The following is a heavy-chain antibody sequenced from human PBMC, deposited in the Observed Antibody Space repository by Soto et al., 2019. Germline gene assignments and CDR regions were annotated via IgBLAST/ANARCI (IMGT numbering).Heavy chain of an antibody. V-gene: IGHV3-74*01. CDR3: AKAEYTAALPGL. J-gene: IGHJ4*02. CDR1: GFIFSTHW. D-gene: IGHD2-15*01. Sequence: EVQLVESGGGLVQPGGSLRLSCEASGFIFSTHWMYWVRQVPGKGLDWVARIEDDGRRTDYADSVKGRFTISSDNAKSTLFLQLNNLRVEGTATYHCAKAEYTAALPGLWGRGTLVTVSS. CDR2: IEDDGRRT.